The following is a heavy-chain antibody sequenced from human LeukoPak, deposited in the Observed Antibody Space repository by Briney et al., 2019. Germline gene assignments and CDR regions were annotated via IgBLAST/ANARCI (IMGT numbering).Heavy chain of an antibody. D-gene: IGHD2-15*01. J-gene: IGHJ4*02. Sequence: ASVKVSCEASGYTFTSYGISWVRQAPGQGLEWMGLINPSGTGTNYAQKFRGRVTLTRDTSTTTVYMELSSLRSEDTAVYYCAREEHGGYFDYWGQGNPVTVSS. CDR2: INPSGTGT. V-gene: IGHV1-46*01. CDR1: GYTFTSYG. CDR3: AREEHGGYFDY.